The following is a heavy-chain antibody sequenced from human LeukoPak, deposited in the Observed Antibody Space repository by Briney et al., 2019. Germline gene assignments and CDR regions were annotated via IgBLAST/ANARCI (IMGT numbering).Heavy chain of an antibody. CDR3: AKEHMAAAVYYFDC. CDR1: GFTFNRFA. CDR2: ITGSGDRT. J-gene: IGHJ4*02. Sequence: GGSLRLSCAASGFTFNRFAMSWVRQAPGKGLEWVSSITGSGDRTFYADSVKGRFTISRDNSKNTLYLQMNSLRAEDTAVYYCAKEHMAAAVYYFDCWGQGALVSVSS. V-gene: IGHV3-23*01. D-gene: IGHD6-13*01.